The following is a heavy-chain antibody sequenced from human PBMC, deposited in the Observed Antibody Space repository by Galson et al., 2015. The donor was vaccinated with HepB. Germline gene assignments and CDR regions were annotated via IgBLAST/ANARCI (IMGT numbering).Heavy chain of an antibody. D-gene: IGHD4-17*01. CDR3: ARDHDYGDYPGY. J-gene: IGHJ4*02. Sequence: SVKVSCKASGGTFSSYTISWVRQAPGQGLEWMGRIIPILGIANYAQKFQGRATITADKSTSTAYVELSSLRSEDTAVYYCARDHDYGDYPGYWGQGTLVTVSS. CDR2: IIPILGIA. CDR1: GGTFSSYT. V-gene: IGHV1-69*04.